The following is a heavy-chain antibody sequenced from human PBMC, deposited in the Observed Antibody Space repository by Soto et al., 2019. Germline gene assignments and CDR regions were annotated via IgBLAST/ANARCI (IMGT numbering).Heavy chain of an antibody. J-gene: IGHJ4*02. CDR2: IIPIFGTA. CDR1: GGANSSDA. V-gene: IGHV1-69*13. Sequence: VKLSCKASGGANSSDAISWRRQANGQGLEWMGGIIPIFGTANYAQKFQGRVTITADESTSTAYMELSSLRSEDTAVYYCARVYYDILTGYYRSGPNYYFDHWGQGTLVTVSS. D-gene: IGHD3-9*01. CDR3: ARVYYDILTGYYRSGPNYYFDH.